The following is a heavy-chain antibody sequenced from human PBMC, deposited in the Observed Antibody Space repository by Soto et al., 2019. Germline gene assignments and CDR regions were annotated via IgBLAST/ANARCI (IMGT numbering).Heavy chain of an antibody. CDR3: ARVPNSYDSSGSHNWFDL. CDR2: INPSGGST. Sequence: ASVEVSCKASGYTFTSYYMHWVRQAPGQGLEWMGIINPSGGSTSYAQKFQGRVTMTRDTSTSTVYMELSSLRSEDTAVYYCARVPNSYDSSGSHNWFDLWGQGILVTVSS. V-gene: IGHV1-46*01. CDR1: GYTFTSYY. D-gene: IGHD3-22*01. J-gene: IGHJ5*02.